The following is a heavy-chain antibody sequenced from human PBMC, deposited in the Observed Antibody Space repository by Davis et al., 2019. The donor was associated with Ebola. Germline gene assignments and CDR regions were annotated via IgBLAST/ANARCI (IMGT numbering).Heavy chain of an antibody. CDR1: GYTFTSYA. D-gene: IGHD1-26*01. CDR3: ASIALVGATREFDY. CDR2: INAGNGNT. V-gene: IGHV1-3*01. Sequence: AASVKVSCKASGYTFTSYAMHWVRQAPGQRLEWMGWINAGNGNTKYSQKFQGRVTITRDTSASTAYMELSSLRSEDTAVYYCASIALVGATREFDYWGQGTLVTVSS. J-gene: IGHJ4*02.